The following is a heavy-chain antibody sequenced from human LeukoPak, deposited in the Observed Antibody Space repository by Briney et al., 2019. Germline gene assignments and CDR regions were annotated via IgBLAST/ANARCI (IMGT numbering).Heavy chain of an antibody. CDR2: ISGSGGST. D-gene: IGHD6-13*01. CDR1: GFTFSGYA. CDR3: ANIIAAAGPGYFDY. Sequence: GASLRLSCAASGFTFSGYAMSWVRQAPGKGLEWVSAISGSGGSTYYADSVKGRFTISRDNSKNTLYLQMNSLRAEDTAVYYCANIIAAAGPGYFDYWGQGTLVTVSS. J-gene: IGHJ4*02. V-gene: IGHV3-23*01.